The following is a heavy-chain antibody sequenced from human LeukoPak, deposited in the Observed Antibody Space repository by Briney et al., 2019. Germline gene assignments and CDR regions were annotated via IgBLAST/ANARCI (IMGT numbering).Heavy chain of an antibody. CDR1: GGSISSYY. V-gene: IGHV4-59*12. CDR2: IYYSGST. J-gene: IGHJ4*02. D-gene: IGHD4-23*01. Sequence: SETLSLTCTVSGGSISSYYWSWIRQPPGKGLEWIGYIYYSGSTNYNPSLKSRVTISVDTSKNQFSLRLSSVTAADTTVYYCARDYYVGNPAYYFDYWGQGTLVTVSS. CDR3: ARDYYVGNPAYYFDY.